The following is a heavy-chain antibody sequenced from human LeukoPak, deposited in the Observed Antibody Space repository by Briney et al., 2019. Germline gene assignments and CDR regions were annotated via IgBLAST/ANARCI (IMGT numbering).Heavy chain of an antibody. Sequence: GGSLRLSCAASGFTFSSYAMHWVRQAPGKGLEWVAVISYDGSNKYYADSVKGRFTISRDNSKNTLYLQMNSLRAEDTAVYYCARVSIGAAARQNYYFDYWGQGTLVTVSS. D-gene: IGHD6-13*01. CDR3: ARVSIGAAARQNYYFDY. CDR1: GFTFSSYA. V-gene: IGHV3-30-3*01. J-gene: IGHJ4*02. CDR2: ISYDGSNK.